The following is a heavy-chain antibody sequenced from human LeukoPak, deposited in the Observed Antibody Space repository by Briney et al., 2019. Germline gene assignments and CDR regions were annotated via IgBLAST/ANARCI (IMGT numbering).Heavy chain of an antibody. J-gene: IGHJ4*02. CDR2: MNPNSGNT. CDR3: ARGTRIAVAGTSQRKKFDD. CDR1: GYTFTSYD. Sequence: GASVKVSCKASGYTFTSYDINWVRQATGQGLEWMGWMNPNSGNTGYAQKFQGRVTITRNTSIDTAYMELTSLRYEYTAVYYCARGTRIAVAGTSQRKKFDDWGQGTLVTVSS. V-gene: IGHV1-8*01. D-gene: IGHD6-19*01.